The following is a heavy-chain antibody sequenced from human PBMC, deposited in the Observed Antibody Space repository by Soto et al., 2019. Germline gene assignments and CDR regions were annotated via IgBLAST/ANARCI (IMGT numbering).Heavy chain of an antibody. Sequence: EVQLVESGGGLVKPGGSLRLSCAASGFTFSSYSMNWVRQAPGKGLECVSSISSSSSYIYYADSGKGRFTISRDNAKNSLYLQMNSLRAEDTAVYYCARDGSSSNYYYYGMDVWGQGTTVTVSS. CDR3: ARDGSSSNYYYYGMDV. V-gene: IGHV3-21*01. CDR1: GFTFSSYS. CDR2: ISSSSSYI. J-gene: IGHJ6*02. D-gene: IGHD6-13*01.